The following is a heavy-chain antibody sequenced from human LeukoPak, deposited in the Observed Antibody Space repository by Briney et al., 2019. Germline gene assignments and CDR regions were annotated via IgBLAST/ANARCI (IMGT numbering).Heavy chain of an antibody. J-gene: IGHJ4*02. CDR2: ISYDGSNK. V-gene: IGHV3-30*18. CDR1: GFTFSNYG. Sequence: PGGSLRLSCAASGFTFSNYGMHWDRQAPGKGLEWVAVISYDGSNKFYSDSVKDRFSISRDNSKNTLYLQMNSLRAEDTAVYYCAKGRQDFDYWGQGTLVTVSS. CDR3: AKGRQDFDY.